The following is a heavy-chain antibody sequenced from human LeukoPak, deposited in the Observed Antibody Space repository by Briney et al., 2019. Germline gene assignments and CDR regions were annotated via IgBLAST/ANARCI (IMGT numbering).Heavy chain of an antibody. CDR1: GGSFSGYY. J-gene: IGHJ6*03. D-gene: IGHD3-9*01. V-gene: IGHV4-4*07. CDR3: AREVRYFDLYYYYMDV. Sequence: PSETLSLTCAVYGGSFSGYYWSWIRQPAGKGLEWIGRIYISGSGSTNYNPSLKSRVTMSVDTSKNQFSLRLNSVTAADTAVYYCAREVRYFDLYYYYMDVWGKGTTVTVSS. CDR2: IYISGSGST.